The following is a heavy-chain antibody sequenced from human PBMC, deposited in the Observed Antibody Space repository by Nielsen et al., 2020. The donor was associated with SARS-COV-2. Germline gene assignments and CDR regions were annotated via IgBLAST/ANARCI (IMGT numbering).Heavy chain of an antibody. CDR2: INPSGGNT. D-gene: IGHD3-10*01. J-gene: IGHJ6*02. CDR1: GYTFTSYY. V-gene: IGHV1-46*01. Sequence: ASVKVSCKASGYTFTSYYMHWVRQAPGQGLDWMGIINPSGGNTSYAQKFQGRVTMTRDTSTSTVYMELSSLRSEDTAVYYCARPGVSGSSYYYYGMDVWGQGTTVTVSS. CDR3: ARPGVSGSSYYYYGMDV.